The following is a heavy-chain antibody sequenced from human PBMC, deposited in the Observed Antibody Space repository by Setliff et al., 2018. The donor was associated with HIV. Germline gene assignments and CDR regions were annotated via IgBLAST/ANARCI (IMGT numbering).Heavy chain of an antibody. CDR2: IYYSGGT. J-gene: IGHJ4*02. Sequence: KTSETLSLTCAVSGGSISSYYWSWIRQPPGKGLEWIGYIYYSGGTNYNPSLKSRVTISVDTSKNQFSLKLSSVTATDTAVYYCARDSDYYDSSGRHIRLFDYWGQGTLVTVSS. D-gene: IGHD3-22*01. CDR3: ARDSDYYDSSGRHIRLFDY. CDR1: GGSISSYY. V-gene: IGHV4-59*01.